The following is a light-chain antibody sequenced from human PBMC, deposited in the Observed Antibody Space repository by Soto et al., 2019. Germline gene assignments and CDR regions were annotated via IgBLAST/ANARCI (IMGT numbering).Light chain of an antibody. CDR2: DAS. CDR3: QNYKTDGQCT. Sequence: DIQMTQSPSTLSASVGDRVTITCRASQSISRWLAWYQQKPGKAPKLLIYDASSSESGAPSRFCGSGSGTEFTLTIRSLQPDDFATYYCQNYKTDGQCTFVQGTKLEIK. V-gene: IGKV1-5*01. CDR1: QSISRW. J-gene: IGKJ2*02.